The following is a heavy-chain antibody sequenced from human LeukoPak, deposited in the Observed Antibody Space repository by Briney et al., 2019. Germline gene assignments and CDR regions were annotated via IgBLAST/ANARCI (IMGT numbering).Heavy chain of an antibody. CDR2: MNPNSGNT. CDR3: LDGSSAY. V-gene: IGHV1-8*01. Sequence: VASVKVSCKASGYTFTSYDINWVRQATGQGLEWMGWMNPNSGNTGYAQKFQGRVTMTRNTSISTAYMELSNVRSEDTAVYYCLDGSSAYWGQGTLVTVSA. J-gene: IGHJ4*02. CDR1: GYTFTSYD. D-gene: IGHD3-10*01.